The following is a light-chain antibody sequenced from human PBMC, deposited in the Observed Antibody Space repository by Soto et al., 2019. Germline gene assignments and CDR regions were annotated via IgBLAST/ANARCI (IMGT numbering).Light chain of an antibody. Sequence: IVLTQSPGTLSLSPGERATLSCRASQSVSSSYLVWYQQRPCQPPRLLIYGTSTRDAGISDRFSGSGSGTDFTLTIYRLEPGDSAVYYCQQYGTSALTFGGATKV. J-gene: IGKJ4*01. CDR2: GTS. CDR1: QSVSSSY. V-gene: IGKV3-20*01. CDR3: QQYGTSALT.